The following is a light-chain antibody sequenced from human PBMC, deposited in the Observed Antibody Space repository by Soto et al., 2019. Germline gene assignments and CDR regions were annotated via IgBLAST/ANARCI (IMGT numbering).Light chain of an antibody. Sequence: ELVMTQSPATLSVSPGERATLSCRASQSVSSNLAWYQQKPGQAPRLLIYGVSTRATGIPARFSGSGSGTEFTLTISSLQSEDFAVYYCQQYNNWPKTFGQGTKVDI. J-gene: IGKJ1*01. CDR3: QQYNNWPKT. CDR2: GVS. CDR1: QSVSSN. V-gene: IGKV3-15*01.